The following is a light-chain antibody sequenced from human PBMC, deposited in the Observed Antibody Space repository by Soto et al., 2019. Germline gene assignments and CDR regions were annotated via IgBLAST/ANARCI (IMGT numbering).Light chain of an antibody. CDR3: QQSFTNRWT. CDR2: RAS. J-gene: IGKJ1*01. Sequence: EIVLTQSPCTLSLSPGERATLSCPAIQSVSSSYLAWYQQKPGQAPRLLIYRASTRATGIPARFSGSGSGTDFTLTISSLQPEDFVIYYCQQSFTNRWTFGQGTKV. CDR1: QSVSSSY. V-gene: IGKV3-20*01.